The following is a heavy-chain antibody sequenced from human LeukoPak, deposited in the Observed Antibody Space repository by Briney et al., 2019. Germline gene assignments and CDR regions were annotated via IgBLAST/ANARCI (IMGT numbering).Heavy chain of an antibody. CDR3: TRDKGSVTDFDY. V-gene: IGHV3-53*05. D-gene: IGHD2-21*02. CDR2: IYSGGST. CDR1: GFTVSSNY. J-gene: IGHJ4*02. Sequence: GGSLRLSCAASGFTVSSNYMSWVRQAPGKGLEWVSVIYSGGSTYYADSVKGRFTISRDNSKNTLYLQMNSLGVEDTAVYYCTRDKGSVTDFDYWGQGTLVTVSS.